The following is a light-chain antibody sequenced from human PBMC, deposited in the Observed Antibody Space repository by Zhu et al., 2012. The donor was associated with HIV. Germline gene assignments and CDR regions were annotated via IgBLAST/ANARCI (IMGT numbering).Light chain of an antibody. CDR3: QQRINWRLT. Sequence: EIVLTQSPATLSLSPGERATLSCRASQSVSSYLAWYQQKPGQAPRLLIYDASNRATGIPARFSGSGSGTDFTLTISSLEPEDFAVYYCQQRINWRLTFGGGTKVDIK. J-gene: IGKJ4*01. V-gene: IGKV3-11*01. CDR2: DAS. CDR1: QSVSSY.